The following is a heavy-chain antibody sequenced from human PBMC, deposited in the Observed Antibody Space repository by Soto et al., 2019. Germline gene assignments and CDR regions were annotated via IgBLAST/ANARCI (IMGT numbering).Heavy chain of an antibody. CDR3: ATSSPGYYDSSGYYGIGY. J-gene: IGHJ4*02. CDR2: IYYSGST. CDR1: GGSISSYY. V-gene: IGHV4-59*08. D-gene: IGHD3-22*01. Sequence: SETLSLTCTVSGGSISSYYWSWIRQPPGKGLEWIGYIYYSGSTNYNPSLKSRVTISVDTSKNHFSLKLSSVTAADTAVYYCATSSPGYYDSSGYYGIGYWGQGTLVTVSS.